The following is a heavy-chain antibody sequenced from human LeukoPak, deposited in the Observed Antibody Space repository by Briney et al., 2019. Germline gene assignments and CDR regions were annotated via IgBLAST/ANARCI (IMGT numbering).Heavy chain of an antibody. J-gene: IGHJ5*02. V-gene: IGHV4-61*02. Sequence: SETLSLTCTVSGGSISSGSYYWSWNRPPAGKGLEWIGRIYTSGSTNYNPSLKSRVTITVDTSKNQFSLKLSSVTAADTAVYDCARAGYDSSGYYQYNWFDPWGQGTLVTVSS. D-gene: IGHD3-22*01. CDR3: ARAGYDSSGYYQYNWFDP. CDR1: GGSISSGSYY. CDR2: IYTSGST.